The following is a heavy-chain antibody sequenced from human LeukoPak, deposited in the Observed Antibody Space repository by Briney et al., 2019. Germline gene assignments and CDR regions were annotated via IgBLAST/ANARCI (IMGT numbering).Heavy chain of an antibody. D-gene: IGHD1-26*01. Sequence: SSETLSLTYTVSGGSISSYYWSWIRQPPGKGLEWIGYIYYSGSTNYNPSLKSRVTISVDTSKNHFSLKLSSVTAADTAVYYCASAATGIVGASTNGAFDIWGQGTMVTVSS. CDR3: ASAATGIVGASTNGAFDI. CDR1: GGSISSYY. CDR2: IYYSGST. J-gene: IGHJ3*02. V-gene: IGHV4-59*08.